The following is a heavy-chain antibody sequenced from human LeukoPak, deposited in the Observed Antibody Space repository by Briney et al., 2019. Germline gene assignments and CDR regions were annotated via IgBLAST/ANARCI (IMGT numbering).Heavy chain of an antibody. CDR2: ISSSSSSI. D-gene: IGHD3-10*01. CDR3: AGVPYGSGSYYLDY. CDR1: GFTFSSYR. Sequence: GGSLRLSCAASGFTFSSYRINWVRRAPGKGLEWVSSISSSSSSIYYADSVKGRFTISRDNAENSLYLQMNSLRAEDTAVYYCAGVPYGSGSYYLDYWGQGTLVTVSS. J-gene: IGHJ4*02. V-gene: IGHV3-21*01.